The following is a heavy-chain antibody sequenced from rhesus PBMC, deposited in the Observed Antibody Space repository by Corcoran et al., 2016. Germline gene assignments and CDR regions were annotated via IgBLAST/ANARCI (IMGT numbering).Heavy chain of an antibody. Sequence: QVQLQQWGEGLVKPSETLSLTCAVYGGSISGYSSWSWSRKPPGKGLELIGYIYGNSAHPNPHPPLTNLATFSNDTSKNQFSLELSAVTAADTAVYYCAREGIGVITRSWYFDLWGPGTPITISS. CDR1: GGSISGYSS. CDR3: AREGIGVITRSWYFDL. J-gene: IGHJ2*01. V-gene: IGHV4-73*01. CDR2: IYGNSAHP. D-gene: IGHD3-22*01.